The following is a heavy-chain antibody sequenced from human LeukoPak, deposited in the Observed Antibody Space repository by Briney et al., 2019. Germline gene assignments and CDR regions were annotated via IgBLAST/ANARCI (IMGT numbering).Heavy chain of an antibody. Sequence: PGGSLRLSCSAPGFTFSTYAMHWVRQAPGKGLEYVSSISSNGGTTYYADSVKGRFTISRDNSKNTLYLQMSSLRDEDTAVYYCVKDSSALGYCSGGSCPYFDYWGQGTLVTVSS. J-gene: IGHJ4*02. CDR3: VKDSSALGYCSGGSCPYFDY. D-gene: IGHD2-15*01. CDR2: ISSNGGTT. CDR1: GFTFSTYA. V-gene: IGHV3-64D*09.